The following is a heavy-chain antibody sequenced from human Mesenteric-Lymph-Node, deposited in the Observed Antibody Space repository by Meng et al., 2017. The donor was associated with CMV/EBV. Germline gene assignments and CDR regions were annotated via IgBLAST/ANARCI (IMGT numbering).Heavy chain of an antibody. D-gene: IGHD3-9*01. CDR3: ARGSSYDILTGYFDY. CDR1: GGSFRGYY. V-gene: IGHV4-34*01. Sequence: QVQLHQGGAGLLKPSETLSVTCAVYGGSFRGYYWNWIRQSPEKGLEWIGEINHSGSTTYNPSFTSRIIISVDTSTNQISLNMSSVTAADTAVYYCARGSSYDILTGYFDYWGQGALVTVSS. J-gene: IGHJ4*02. CDR2: INHSGST.